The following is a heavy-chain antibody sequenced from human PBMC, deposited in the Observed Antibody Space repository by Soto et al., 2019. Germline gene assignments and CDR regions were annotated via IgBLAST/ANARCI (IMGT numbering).Heavy chain of an antibody. D-gene: IGHD5-18*01. Sequence: GGSLRLSCAASGFILSSYGMHWVRQAPGKGLEWVAIVWYDGNNAYYADSVKGRFTISRDNPKNTLYLQMNSLRVEDTAVYYCATESGYSYGYPYGMDVWGHGTTVTVSS. CDR1: GFILSSYG. J-gene: IGHJ6*02. CDR2: VWYDGNNA. V-gene: IGHV3-33*01. CDR3: ATESGYSYGYPYGMDV.